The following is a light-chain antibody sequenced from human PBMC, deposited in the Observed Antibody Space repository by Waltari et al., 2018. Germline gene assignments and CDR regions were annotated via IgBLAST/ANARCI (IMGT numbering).Light chain of an antibody. CDR1: QSVNSW. V-gene: IGKV1-5*03. CDR2: KAS. J-gene: IGKJ1*01. Sequence: DIQMTQYPSTLSASVGDRFAITCRASQSVNSWLAWYQQKPGKAPKFLIYKASILESGVPSRFSGSGSGTEFTLTISNLQPDDFATYYCQQYNRYSTFGQGTKVELK. CDR3: QQYNRYST.